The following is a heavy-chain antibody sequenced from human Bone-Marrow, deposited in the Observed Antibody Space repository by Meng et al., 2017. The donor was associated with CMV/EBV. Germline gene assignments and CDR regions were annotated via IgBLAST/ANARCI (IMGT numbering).Heavy chain of an antibody. CDR1: GFTFDDYT. J-gene: IGHJ3*02. Sequence: GGSLRLSCVASGFTFDDYTMNWVRQAPGKGLEWVSFISWDGSSTHYADSVKGGFTISRDNSKNSLYLQMNSLRTEDTALYYCAKEYLGYDAFDIWGQGTMVTVSS. D-gene: IGHD3-9*01. V-gene: IGHV3-43*01. CDR2: ISWDGSST. CDR3: AKEYLGYDAFDI.